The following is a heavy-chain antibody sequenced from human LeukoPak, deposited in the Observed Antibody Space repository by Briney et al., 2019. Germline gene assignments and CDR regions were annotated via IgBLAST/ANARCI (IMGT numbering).Heavy chain of an antibody. CDR2: INPNSGGT. D-gene: IGHD2-21*02. CDR3: ANDSHIVVVTAIHRYFQH. J-gene: IGHJ1*01. V-gene: IGHV1-2*06. CDR1: GYSFTGYY. Sequence: SVKVSCKASGYSFTGYYMHWVRQAPGQGLEWMGRINPNSGGTNYAQKFQGRVTMTRDTSISTAYMELSRLRSDDKAVYYCANDSHIVVVTAIHRYFQHWTQDTLVTVSS.